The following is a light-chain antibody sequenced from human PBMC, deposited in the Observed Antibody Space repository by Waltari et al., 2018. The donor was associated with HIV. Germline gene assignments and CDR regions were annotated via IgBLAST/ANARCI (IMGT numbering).Light chain of an antibody. Sequence: QSVLTQPSSASGTPGQRVTISCSGSSSNIGSNYVYWYQQLPGTAPKLLIYRNNQRPSGVPDRFSGSKSGTSASLAISGLRSEDEADYYCQSADNSGTYVFATGTQVTVL. CDR2: RNN. V-gene: IGLV1-47*01. CDR3: QSADNSGTYV. CDR1: SSNIGSNY. J-gene: IGLJ1*01.